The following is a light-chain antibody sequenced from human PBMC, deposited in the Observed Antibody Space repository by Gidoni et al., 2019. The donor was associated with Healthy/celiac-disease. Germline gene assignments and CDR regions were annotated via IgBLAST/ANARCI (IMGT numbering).Light chain of an antibody. Sequence: EIVLTQSPGTLSLSPGERATLSCSASQSVSSSYLAWYQQKPGQAPRLLIYGASSRATGIPDRFSGSGSGTDFTLTISRLEPEDFAVYYCQQYGSSPWTFGQXTKVEIK. CDR2: GAS. CDR1: QSVSSSY. J-gene: IGKJ1*01. CDR3: QQYGSSPWT. V-gene: IGKV3-20*01.